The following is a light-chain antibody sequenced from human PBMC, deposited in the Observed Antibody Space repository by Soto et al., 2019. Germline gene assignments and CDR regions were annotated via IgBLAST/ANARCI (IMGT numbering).Light chain of an antibody. CDR1: QSVRSNH. Sequence: ELVLTQSPGTLSLSPGERATLSCRASQSVRSNHLAWYQQKPGKAPRLLIYDASSRATGIPDRFSGSGSGTDFTLNIGRLEPEDFAVYYCQKYVSSPRTFGRGIKLEI. V-gene: IGKV3-20*01. CDR3: QKYVSSPRT. J-gene: IGKJ2*01. CDR2: DAS.